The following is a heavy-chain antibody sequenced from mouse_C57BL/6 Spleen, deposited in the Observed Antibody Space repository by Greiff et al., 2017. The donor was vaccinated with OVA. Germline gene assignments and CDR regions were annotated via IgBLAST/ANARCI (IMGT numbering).Heavy chain of an antibody. V-gene: IGHV14-2*01. D-gene: IGHD2-12*01. J-gene: IGHJ2*01. CDR2: IDPEDGET. CDR3: ARDYTYFDY. Sequence: VQLKESGAELVKPGASVKLSCTASGFNIKDYYMNWVKQRTEQGLEWIGRIDPEDGETKYDPKFQGKATITADTSSNTAYLQLSSLTSEDTAVYYCARDYTYFDYWGQGTTLTVSS. CDR1: GFNIKDYY.